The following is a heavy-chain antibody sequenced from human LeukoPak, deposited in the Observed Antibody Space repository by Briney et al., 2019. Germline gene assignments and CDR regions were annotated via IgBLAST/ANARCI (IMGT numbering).Heavy chain of an antibody. CDR2: IIPIFGTA. CDR1: GGTFSSYA. Sequence: SVKVSYKASGGTFSSYAISWVRQAPGQGLEWMGGIIPIFGTANYAQKFQGRVTITADESTSTAYMELSSLRSEDTAVYYCARVSGLEYSSSYAFDYWGQGTLVTVSS. CDR3: ARVSGLEYSSSYAFDY. V-gene: IGHV1-69*13. J-gene: IGHJ4*02. D-gene: IGHD6-6*01.